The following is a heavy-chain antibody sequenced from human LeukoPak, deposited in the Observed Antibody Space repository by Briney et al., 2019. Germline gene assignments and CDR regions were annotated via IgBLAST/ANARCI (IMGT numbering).Heavy chain of an antibody. CDR1: GGSISSGGYY. CDR3: AREGFQNNWFDP. V-gene: IGHV4-31*03. CDR2: IYYSGST. J-gene: IGHJ5*02. Sequence: PSETLSLTCTVSGGSISSGGYYWSWIRQRPGKGLEWIGYIYYSGSTYYNPSLKSRVTISVDTSKNQFSLKLSSVTAADTAVYYCAREGFQNNWFDPWGQGTLVTVSS.